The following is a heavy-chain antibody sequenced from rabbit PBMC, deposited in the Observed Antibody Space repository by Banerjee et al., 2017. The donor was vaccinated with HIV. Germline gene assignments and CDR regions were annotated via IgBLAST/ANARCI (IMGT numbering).Heavy chain of an antibody. CDR2: IGTGSGNT. J-gene: IGHJ6*01. CDR1: GFSFSSYW. Sequence: QEQLEESGGDLVKPEGSLTITCTASGFSFSSYWIYWVRQAPGKGLEWIGCIGTGSGNTHYASWAKGRFTISRSTSLNTVDLKMTSLTAADTATYFCARDGLYYGMDLWGPGTLVTVS. V-gene: IGHV1S45*01. CDR3: ARDGLYYGMDL.